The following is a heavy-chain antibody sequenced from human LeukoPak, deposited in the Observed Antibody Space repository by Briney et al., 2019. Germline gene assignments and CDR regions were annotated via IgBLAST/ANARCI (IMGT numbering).Heavy chain of an antibody. V-gene: IGHV3-9*01. Sequence: PGRSLRLSCAASGFTFDDYAMHWVRQAPGKGLEWVSGISWNSGSIGYADSVKGRFTISRDNSKNTLYLQMNSLRAEDTAVYYCARGARLTMVRGVIRYSYMDVWGKGTTVTISS. CDR1: GFTFDDYA. D-gene: IGHD3-10*01. CDR3: ARGARLTMVRGVIRYSYMDV. J-gene: IGHJ6*03. CDR2: ISWNSGSI.